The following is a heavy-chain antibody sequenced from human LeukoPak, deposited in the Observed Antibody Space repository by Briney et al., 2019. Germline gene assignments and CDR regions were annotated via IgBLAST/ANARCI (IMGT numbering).Heavy chain of an antibody. V-gene: IGHV2-5*02. J-gene: IGHJ4*02. CDR3: AHVPAVRPSGYFDY. CDR2: IYWDDDQ. CDR1: GFSLSTSGVG. Sequence: KSGPTLVKPTQTLTLTCTFSGFSLSTSGVGVGWIRQPPGKALECLALIYWDDDQRYSPSLKSRLTITKDASKNQVVLTMTNMDPVDTATYYCAHVPAVRPSGYFDYWGQGTLVTVSS. D-gene: IGHD2-2*01.